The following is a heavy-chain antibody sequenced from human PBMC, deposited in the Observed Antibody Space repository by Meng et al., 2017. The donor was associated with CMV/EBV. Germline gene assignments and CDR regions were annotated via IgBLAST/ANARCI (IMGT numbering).Heavy chain of an antibody. V-gene: IGHV4-59*01. D-gene: IGHD3-16*02. Sequence: SETLSLTCTVSGDSISSYYWSWIRQPPGKGLEWIGYIYYSGSTYYKPSLKSRVTISLDTSTNQFSLKLISVTAADTAVYYCARVYRYDYVWGSYRDYYYGMDVWGQGTTVTVSS. CDR2: IYYSGST. CDR3: ARVYRYDYVWGSYRDYYYGMDV. CDR1: GDSISSYY. J-gene: IGHJ6*02.